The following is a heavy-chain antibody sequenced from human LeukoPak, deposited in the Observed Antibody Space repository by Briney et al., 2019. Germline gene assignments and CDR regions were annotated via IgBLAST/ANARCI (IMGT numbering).Heavy chain of an antibody. CDR2: IYYSGST. D-gene: IGHD4-23*01. CDR1: GGSISSDEYY. Sequence: SQTLSLTCSVSGGSISSDEYYWTWIRQPPGEGLEWIGYIYYSGSTYYNPSLKSRVTISVDTSKNQFSLKLSSVTAADTAVYYCASYGGNYYFDYWGQGTLVTVSS. V-gene: IGHV4-30-4*08. J-gene: IGHJ4*02. CDR3: ASYGGNYYFDY.